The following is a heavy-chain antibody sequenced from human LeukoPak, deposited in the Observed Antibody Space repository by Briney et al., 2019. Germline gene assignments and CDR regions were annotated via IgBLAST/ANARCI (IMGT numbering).Heavy chain of an antibody. D-gene: IGHD2-2*01. CDR2: IDQDGSKK. CDR3: ARDQGYCTSASCRGDAFDV. Sequence: PGGSLRVSCAASGFTFSNYWMSWARQAPGRGLEWVANIDQDGSKKYYVDSVKGRFTISRDNAKNSLSLQMNSLRAEDTAVYYCARDQGYCTSASCRGDAFDVWGQGSMISVSS. J-gene: IGHJ3*01. V-gene: IGHV3-7*01. CDR1: GFTFSNYW.